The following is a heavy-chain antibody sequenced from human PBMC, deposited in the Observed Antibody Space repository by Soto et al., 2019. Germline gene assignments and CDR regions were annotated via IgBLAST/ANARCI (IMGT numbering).Heavy chain of an antibody. Sequence: SETLSLTGTASSGSSSSDYWSCIRQPPGKGLEWIGYIYYSGSTNYNPSLKSRVTISVDTSKNQFSLKLSSVTAADTAVYYCARGDDSSGEPYFDYWGQGTLVTVYS. D-gene: IGHD3-22*01. CDR2: IYYSGST. CDR3: ARGDDSSGEPYFDY. J-gene: IGHJ4*02. CDR1: SGSSSSDY. V-gene: IGHV4-59*01.